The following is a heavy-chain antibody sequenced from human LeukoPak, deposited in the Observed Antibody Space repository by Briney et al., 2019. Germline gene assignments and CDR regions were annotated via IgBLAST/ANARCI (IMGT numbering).Heavy chain of an antibody. CDR2: ISSGSSTI. CDR3: ARDIYGSGSYYRYFDY. Sequence: GGSLRFSCAASGFSFRSYSMNWVRQAPGKRLEWVSYISSGSSTIYYADSVKGRFTISRDNAKNSLYLQMNSLRAEDTAFYYCARDIYGSGSYYRYFDYWGQGTLVTVSP. V-gene: IGHV3-48*01. D-gene: IGHD3-10*01. J-gene: IGHJ4*02. CDR1: GFSFRSYS.